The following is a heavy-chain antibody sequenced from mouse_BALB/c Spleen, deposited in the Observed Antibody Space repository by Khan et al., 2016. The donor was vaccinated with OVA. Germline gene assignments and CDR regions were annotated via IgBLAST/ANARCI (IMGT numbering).Heavy chain of an antibody. V-gene: IGHV1-77*01. CDR2: IYPGSGNT. CDR1: GFTFTDYY. J-gene: IGHJ2*01. Sequence: QVRLQQSGTELVRPGASVKLSCKASGFTFTDYYITWVKQRTGQGLEWIGEIYPGSGNTYYNEKFKGKATLTADTSSNTAYLQLSSLTSEDSAVYYCARMDTTSLDYWGQGTTLTFSS. D-gene: IGHD2-3*01. CDR3: ARMDTTSLDY.